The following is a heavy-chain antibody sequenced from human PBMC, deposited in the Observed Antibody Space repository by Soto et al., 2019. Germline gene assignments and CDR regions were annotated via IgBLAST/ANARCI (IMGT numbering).Heavy chain of an antibody. Sequence: GGSLRLSCAASGFTFSSYWMSWVRQAPGKGLEWVANIKQDGSEKYYVDSVKGRFTISRDNAKNSLYLQMNSLRAEDTAVYYCARDGVGVAAIVDYYYMDVWGKGTTVTVSS. J-gene: IGHJ6*03. D-gene: IGHD2-15*01. V-gene: IGHV3-7*01. CDR2: IKQDGSEK. CDR3: ARDGVGVAAIVDYYYMDV. CDR1: GFTFSSYW.